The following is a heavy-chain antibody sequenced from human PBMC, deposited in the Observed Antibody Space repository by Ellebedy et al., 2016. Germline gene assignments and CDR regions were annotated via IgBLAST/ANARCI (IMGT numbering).Heavy chain of an antibody. CDR1: DGSVDTYY. J-gene: IGHJ4*02. D-gene: IGHD6-6*01. CDR2: VFYGGST. CDR3: ARDVSLYSSSPSFDS. Sequence: SETLSLXXSVSDGSVDTYYWTWIRQSPGKGLEWIGYVFYGGSTKYNPSLRSRVTISLDTSRNQFSLKVTSVAAADTAVYYCARDVSLYSSSPSFDSWGQGTLVTVSS. V-gene: IGHV4-59*02.